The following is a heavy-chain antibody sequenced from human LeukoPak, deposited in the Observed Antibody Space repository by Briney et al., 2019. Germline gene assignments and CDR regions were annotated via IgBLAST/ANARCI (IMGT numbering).Heavy chain of an antibody. V-gene: IGHV3-48*02. CDR3: ARDSPPRPKSKKEYPIGDY. CDR1: GFTFSSYS. D-gene: IGHD2-2*01. CDR2: ISSSSSNI. Sequence: TGGSLRLSCAASGFTFSSYSMNWVRQAPGKGLEWVSYISSSSSNIYYADSVKGRFTIPRDNAKNSLYLQMNSLRDEDTAVYYCARDSPPRPKSKKEYPIGDYWGQGTLVTVSS. J-gene: IGHJ4*02.